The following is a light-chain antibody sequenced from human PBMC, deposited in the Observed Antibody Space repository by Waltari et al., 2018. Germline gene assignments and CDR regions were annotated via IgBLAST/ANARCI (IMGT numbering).Light chain of an antibody. J-gene: IGKJ4*01. CDR2: CAS. CDR1: QGVSSY. V-gene: IGKV3-11*01. CDR3: QQRSNWPLT. Sequence: SRRSCQGVSSYLACYQQKLGQAPWHLNYCASNRATGIPARFSVSGSGTDFTVTISSLDPEEFAVYYGQQRSNWPLTFGGGTKVEIK.